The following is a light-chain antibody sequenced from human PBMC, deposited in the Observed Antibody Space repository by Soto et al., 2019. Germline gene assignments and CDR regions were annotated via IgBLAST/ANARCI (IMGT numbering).Light chain of an antibody. V-gene: IGLV2-14*01. CDR2: DVI. J-gene: IGLJ1*01. Sequence: QSVLTQPASVSGSPGQSITISCTGTSSVVGGFNYVSWFQQHPGKAPKLLIYDVINRPSGVSHRFSGSKSGNTASLTISGLQAEDEADYSCTSYTSSSTYVFRTGTKVTVL. CDR3: TSYTSSSTYV. CDR1: SSVVGGFNY.